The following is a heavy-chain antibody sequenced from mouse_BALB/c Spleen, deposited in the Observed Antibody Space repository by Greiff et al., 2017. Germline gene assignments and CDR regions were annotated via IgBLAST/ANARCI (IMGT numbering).Heavy chain of an antibody. J-gene: IGHJ3*01. CDR1: GFSLTSYG. D-gene: IGHD1-2*01. CDR3: ARGGITTAPWFAY. Sequence: VKLMESGPGLVAASQSLSITCTVSGFSLTSYGVHWVRQPPGKGLEWLGVIWAGGSTNYNSALMSRLSISKDNSKSQVFLKMNSLQTDDTAMYYCARGGITTAPWFAYWGQGTLVTVSA. CDR2: IWAGGST. V-gene: IGHV2-9*02.